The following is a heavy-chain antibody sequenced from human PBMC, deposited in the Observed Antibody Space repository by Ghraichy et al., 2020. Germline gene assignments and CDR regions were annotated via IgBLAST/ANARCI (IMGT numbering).Heavy chain of an antibody. CDR3: ARESSGWDPLFSHYGMDV. Sequence: SETLSLTCAVSGYSISSGYYWGWIRQPPGKGLEWIGSIYHSGSTYYNPSLKSRVTISVDTSKNQFSLKLSSVTAADTAVYYCARESSGWDPLFSHYGMDVWGQGTTVTVSS. D-gene: IGHD6-19*01. CDR1: GYSISSGYY. CDR2: IYHSGST. V-gene: IGHV4-38-2*02. J-gene: IGHJ6*02.